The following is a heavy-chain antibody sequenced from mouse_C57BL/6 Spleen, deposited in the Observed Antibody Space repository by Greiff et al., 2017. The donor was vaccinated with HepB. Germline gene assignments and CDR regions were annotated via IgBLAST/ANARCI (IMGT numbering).Heavy chain of an antibody. Sequence: QVQLKESGPELVKPGASVKISCKASGYAFSSSWMNWVKQRPGKGLEWIGRIYPGDGDTNYNGKFKGKATLTADKSSSTAYMQLSSLTSEDSAVYFCARDRGGFAYWGQGTLVTVSA. V-gene: IGHV1-82*01. CDR1: GYAFSSSW. J-gene: IGHJ3*01. CDR3: ARDRGGFAY. CDR2: IYPGDGDT. D-gene: IGHD2-14*01.